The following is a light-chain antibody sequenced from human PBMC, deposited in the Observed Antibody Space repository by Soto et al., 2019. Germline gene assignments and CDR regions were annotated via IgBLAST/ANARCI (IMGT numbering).Light chain of an antibody. J-gene: IGLJ1*01. V-gene: IGLV2-8*01. Sequence: QSVLTQPPSASGSPGQSVTISCTGTTSDIGAYNYVSWYQQRPGKAPKLIIYEVTRRPSGVPDRIFGSKYDTTASLTVSGLQAEDEADYYCSSYAGSDNPYVFGTGTKLTVL. CDR3: SSYAGSDNPYV. CDR1: TSDIGAYNY. CDR2: EVT.